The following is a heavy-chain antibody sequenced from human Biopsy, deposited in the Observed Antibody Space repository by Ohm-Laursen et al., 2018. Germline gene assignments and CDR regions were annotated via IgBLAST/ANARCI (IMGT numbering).Heavy chain of an antibody. CDR2: ISETSSHI. CDR3: ARDSSRRAREGGMDV. CDR1: AFRVSSYD. Sequence: SLRLSCAASAFRVSSYDMNWVRQAPGKGLAWISYISETSSHIYDADSVRGRFTVARDIAKNSLYLQLNSLRVEDTAVYYCARDSSRRAREGGMDVWGQGTTVTVSS. V-gene: IGHV3-21*01. J-gene: IGHJ6*02. D-gene: IGHD6-6*01.